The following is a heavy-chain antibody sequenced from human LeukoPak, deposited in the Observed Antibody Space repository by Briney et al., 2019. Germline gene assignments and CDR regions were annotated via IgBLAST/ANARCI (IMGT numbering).Heavy chain of an antibody. CDR2: INPSGGST. Sequence: ASVKVSCKASGYTFTSYYMHWVRQAPGHGPEWMGIINPSGGSTNYAQKFQGRVTITADKSTSTAYMELSSLRSEDTAVYYCARSGSGYSGANFDYWGQGTLVTVSS. J-gene: IGHJ4*02. CDR3: ARSGSGYSGANFDY. D-gene: IGHD3-3*01. V-gene: IGHV1-46*01. CDR1: GYTFTSYY.